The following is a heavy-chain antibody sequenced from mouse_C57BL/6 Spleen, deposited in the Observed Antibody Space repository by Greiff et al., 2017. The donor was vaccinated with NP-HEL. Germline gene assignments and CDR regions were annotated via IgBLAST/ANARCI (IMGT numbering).Heavy chain of an antibody. CDR2: IDPETGGT. CDR1: GYTFTDYE. Sequence: QVHVKQSGAELVRPGASVTLSCKASGYTFTDYEMHWVKQTPVHGLEWIGAIDPETGGTAYNQKFKGKAILTADKSSSTAYMELRSLTSEDSAVYYCTRWTFAYWGQGTLVTVSA. J-gene: IGHJ3*01. V-gene: IGHV1-15*01. CDR3: TRWTFAY.